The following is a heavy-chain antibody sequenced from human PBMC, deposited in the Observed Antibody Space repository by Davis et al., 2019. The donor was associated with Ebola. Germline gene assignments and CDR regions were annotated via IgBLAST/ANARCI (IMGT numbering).Heavy chain of an antibody. CDR3: ARAGRFLEWFVFDP. Sequence: GESLKISCAASGFTFSSYSMNWVRQAPGKGLEWVSSISSSSSYIYYADSVKGRFTISRDNAKNSLYLQMTSLRAEDTAVYYCARAGRFLEWFVFDPWGQGTLVTVSS. CDR2: ISSSSSYI. V-gene: IGHV3-21*01. J-gene: IGHJ5*02. D-gene: IGHD3-3*01. CDR1: GFTFSSYS.